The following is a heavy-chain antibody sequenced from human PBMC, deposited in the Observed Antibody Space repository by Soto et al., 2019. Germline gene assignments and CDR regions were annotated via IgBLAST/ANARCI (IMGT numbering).Heavy chain of an antibody. CDR3: ARDRLHTSSSITFDY. CDR2: LRTYEGHT. D-gene: IGHD6-6*01. V-gene: IGHV1-18*04. J-gene: IGHJ4*02. Sequence: GASVKVSCTASEYTFTGYYMNWVRQAPGQELEWMGWLRTYEGHTDYAQNLQGRVTMTTDTSTNTAYMELRSLRSDDTAVYYCARDRLHTSSSITFDYWGQGALVTVSS. CDR1: EYTFTGYY.